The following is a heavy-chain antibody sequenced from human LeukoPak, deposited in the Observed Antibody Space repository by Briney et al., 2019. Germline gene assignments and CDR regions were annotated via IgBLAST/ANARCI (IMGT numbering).Heavy chain of an antibody. J-gene: IGHJ4*02. V-gene: IGHV3-23*01. CDR1: GFTFSNYA. D-gene: IGHD3-22*01. CDR2: ISGSGGST. Sequence: GGSLRLSCAASGFTFSNYAMSWVRQAPGKGLEWVSAISGSGGSTYYADSVKGRFTISRDNSKNTLYLRMNSLRAEDTAVYYCAKDAPYYYDSSGYYPDYWGQGTLVTVSS. CDR3: AKDAPYYYDSSGYYPDY.